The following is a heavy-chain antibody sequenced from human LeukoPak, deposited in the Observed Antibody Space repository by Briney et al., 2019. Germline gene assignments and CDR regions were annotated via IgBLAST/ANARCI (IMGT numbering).Heavy chain of an antibody. CDR1: GFTFNNYW. CDR2: INQDGSEK. CDR3: ARPMVVTALFASDY. J-gene: IGHJ4*02. V-gene: IGHV3-7*01. Sequence: GGSLRLSCAASGFTFNNYWMSWVRQAPGKGLEWVANINQDGSEKHYVDSVRGRFTISRDNAKNSLYLQMNSLRAEDTAVYFCARPMVVTALFASDYWGQGTLVTVSS. D-gene: IGHD2-21*02.